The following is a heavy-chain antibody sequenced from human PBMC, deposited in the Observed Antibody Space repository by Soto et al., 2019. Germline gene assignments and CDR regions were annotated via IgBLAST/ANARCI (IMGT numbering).Heavy chain of an antibody. D-gene: IGHD1-26*01. CDR3: ARLFHMVIGGAAETEY. CDR1: GGSISSSSYY. CDR2: IYYSGST. V-gene: IGHV4-39*01. Sequence: SDTLSLTCTVSGGSISSSSYYWGWIRQPPGKGLEWIGSIYYSGSTYYNPSLKSRVTISVDTSKNQFSLKLSSVTAADTVVYYCARLFHMVIGGAAETEYWGQETLVTGSP. J-gene: IGHJ4*02.